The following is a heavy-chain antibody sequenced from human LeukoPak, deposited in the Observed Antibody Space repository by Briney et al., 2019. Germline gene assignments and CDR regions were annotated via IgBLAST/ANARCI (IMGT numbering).Heavy chain of an antibody. CDR2: VKQDGSEE. D-gene: IGHD2-2*01. Sequence: LGGSLRLSCATFGLTFNSYWMSWVRQAPGNGLEWVANVKQDGSEEYYVDSVKGRFTISRDNAKNSLFLQMNSLRAEDTAVYYCARGRFCSSTSCSHFDIWGQGTLVTVSS. CDR3: ARGRFCSSTSCSHFDI. CDR1: GLTFNSYW. V-gene: IGHV3-7*01. J-gene: IGHJ4*02.